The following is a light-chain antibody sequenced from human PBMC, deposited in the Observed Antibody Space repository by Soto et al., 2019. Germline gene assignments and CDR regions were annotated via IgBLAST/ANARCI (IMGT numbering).Light chain of an antibody. CDR1: SIDVGSYNL. CDR3: CSYAGSSTHAV. J-gene: IGLJ7*01. CDR2: EGS. Sequence: QSVLTQPASVSGSPGQSITISCTGTSIDVGSYNLLSWYQQHPGKAPKLMIYEGSKRPSGVSNSFSGSKSGNTASLTISGLQAADEADYDCCSYAGSSTHAVFGGGTQLTVL. V-gene: IGLV2-23*01.